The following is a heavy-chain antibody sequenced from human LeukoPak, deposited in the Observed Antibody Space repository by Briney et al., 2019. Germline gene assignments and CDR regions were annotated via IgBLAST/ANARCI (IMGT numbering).Heavy chain of an antibody. Sequence: PGGSLRLSCAASGFTFSSYGMHWVRQAPGKGLEWVAVIGDTGRAKHYADSVQGRFTASRDNSQNTLYLEMNSLRDEDTAFYYCARGGGWGNWYFDLWGRGTLVTVSS. CDR1: GFTFSSYG. J-gene: IGHJ2*01. CDR2: IGDTGRAK. D-gene: IGHD6-19*01. CDR3: ARGGGWGNWYFDL. V-gene: IGHV3-30*03.